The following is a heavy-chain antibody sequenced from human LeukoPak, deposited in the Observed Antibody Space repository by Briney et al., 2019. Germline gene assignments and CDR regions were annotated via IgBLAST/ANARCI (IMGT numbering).Heavy chain of an antibody. Sequence: SQTLSLTCAISGDSVSSNSAAWNWIRQSPSRGLEWLGRTYYRSKWYNDYAVSVKSRITINPDTSKNQFSLQLNSVTPEDTAVYYCARDLTGEHSSGYSYYFDYWGQGTLVTVSS. D-gene: IGHD3-22*01. CDR1: GDSVSSNSAA. CDR2: TYYRSKWYN. V-gene: IGHV6-1*01. J-gene: IGHJ4*02. CDR3: ARDLTGEHSSGYSYYFDY.